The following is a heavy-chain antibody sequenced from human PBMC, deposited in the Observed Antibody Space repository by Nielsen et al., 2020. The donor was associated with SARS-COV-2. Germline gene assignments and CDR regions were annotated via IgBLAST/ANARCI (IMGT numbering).Heavy chain of an antibody. V-gene: IGHV1-46*01. CDR3: ARETYYSDSSEPPYNWFDP. Sequence: ASVKVSCKVSGYTFTSYYMHWVRQAPGQGLEWMGIINPSGGSTSYAQKFQGRVTMTRDTSTSTVYMELSSLRSEDTAVHYCARETYYSDSSEPPYNWFDPWGQGTLVTVSS. CDR1: GYTFTSYY. CDR2: INPSGGST. J-gene: IGHJ5*02. D-gene: IGHD3-22*01.